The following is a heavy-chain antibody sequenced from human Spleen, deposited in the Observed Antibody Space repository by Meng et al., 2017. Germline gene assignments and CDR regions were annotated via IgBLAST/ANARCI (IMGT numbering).Heavy chain of an antibody. CDR3: ASEYNYGPNFDY. CDR2: INPNSGDT. Sequence: QVQLVQSGAELKKPGASVKVSCKASGYTFTSYGISWVRQAPGQGLEWMGWINPNSGDTKYAQKFQGRVTMTRDTSFSTAYVELSRLRSDDTAVYYCASEYNYGPNFDYWGQGTLVTVSS. J-gene: IGHJ4*02. D-gene: IGHD3-10*01. V-gene: IGHV1-2*02. CDR1: GYTFTSYG.